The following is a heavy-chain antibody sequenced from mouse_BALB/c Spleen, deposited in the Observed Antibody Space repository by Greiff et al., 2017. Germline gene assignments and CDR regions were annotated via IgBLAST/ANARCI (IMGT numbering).Heavy chain of an antibody. CDR3: ARTYDYFFAY. D-gene: IGHD2-4*01. CDR1: GFTFTSYA. V-gene: IGHV5-9-4*01. CDR2: ISSGGSYT. J-gene: IGHJ3*01. Sequence: DVKLVESGGGLVTPGGSLKLSCAASGFTFTSYAMSWVRQSPEKRLEWVAVISSGGSYTYYPDTVTGRFTISRDNAKNILYLEMSSLRSEDTAMYYCARTYDYFFAYWGQGTLVTVSA.